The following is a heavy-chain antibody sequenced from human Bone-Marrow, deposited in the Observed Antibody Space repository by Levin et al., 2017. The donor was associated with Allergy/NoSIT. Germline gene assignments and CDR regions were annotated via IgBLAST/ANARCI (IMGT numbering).Heavy chain of an antibody. Sequence: GGSLRLSCAASGFTFSDYAMSWVRQAPGKGLEWVSGISDSGDSTYYADSVKGRFTISRDNSKNTLSLQMNSLRVDDTAEYYCGKGYNFDWGQGTLVTVSS. D-gene: IGHD1-1*01. CDR1: GFTFSDYA. V-gene: IGHV3-23*01. CDR2: ISDSGDST. J-gene: IGHJ4*02. CDR3: GKGYNFD.